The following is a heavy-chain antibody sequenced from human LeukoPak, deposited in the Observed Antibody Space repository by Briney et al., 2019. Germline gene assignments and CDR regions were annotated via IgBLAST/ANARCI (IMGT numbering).Heavy chain of an antibody. CDR3: ARVDHTSGYFADY. Sequence: SETLSLTCAISGGSISSGGYSWRWLRQPPGKGLEWIGYFYYSGGTYYSPSRKSRLTISVDTSKNQFSLKLSSVTAADTAVYYCARVDHTSGYFADYWGQGTLVAVSS. CDR2: FYYSGGT. V-gene: IGHV4-30-4*07. CDR1: GGSISSGGYS. D-gene: IGHD3-22*01. J-gene: IGHJ4*02.